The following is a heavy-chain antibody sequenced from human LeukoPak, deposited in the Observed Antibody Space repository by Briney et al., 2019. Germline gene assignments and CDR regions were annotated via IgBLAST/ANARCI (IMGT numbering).Heavy chain of an antibody. V-gene: IGHV3-33*01. CDR3: ARGGSIYYFDY. D-gene: IGHD6-13*01. J-gene: IGHJ4*02. Sequence: GGSLRLSCAASGLTFSSYGMHWVRQAPGKGLEWVAVIWYDGSNKYYADSVKGRFTISRDNSKNTLYLQMNSLRAEDTAVYYCARGGSIYYFDYWGQGTLVTVSS. CDR2: IWYDGSNK. CDR1: GLTFSSYG.